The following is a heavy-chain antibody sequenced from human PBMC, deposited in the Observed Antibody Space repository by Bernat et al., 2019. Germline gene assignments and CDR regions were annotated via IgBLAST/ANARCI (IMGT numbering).Heavy chain of an antibody. CDR2: INPSGCST. CDR3: ARGDALDI. Sequence: QVQLVQSGAEVKKPGASVKVSCKASGYTFTSYYMHWVRQAPGQGLEWMGIINPSGCSTSYAQKFPGTVTMTRETSTSTVYMELRSLRSEDTAVYYGARGDALDIWGQGTMVTVSS. J-gene: IGHJ3*02. V-gene: IGHV1-46*01. CDR1: GYTFTSYY.